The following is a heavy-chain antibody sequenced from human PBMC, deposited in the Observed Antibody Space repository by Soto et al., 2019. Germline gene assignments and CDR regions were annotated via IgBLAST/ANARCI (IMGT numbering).Heavy chain of an antibody. V-gene: IGHV1-69*04. CDR1: GGTFSSYT. CDR2: IIPILGIA. CDR3: ARDLTPILRFLEWADYYYMDV. D-gene: IGHD3-3*01. J-gene: IGHJ6*03. Sequence: GAPVKVSRKASGGTFSSYTISWVGQAPGQGLEWVGRIIPILGIANYAQKFQGRVTITADKSTSTAYMELSSLRSEDTAVYYCARDLTPILRFLEWADYYYMDVWGKGTTVTVSS.